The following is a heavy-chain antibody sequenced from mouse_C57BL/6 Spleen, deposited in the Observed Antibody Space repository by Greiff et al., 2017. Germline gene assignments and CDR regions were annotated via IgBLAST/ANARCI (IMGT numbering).Heavy chain of an antibody. Sequence: QVQLQQPGTELVKPGASVKLSCKASGYTFTSYWMHWVKQRPGQGLAWIGNINPSHGGTNYNEKFTSKATLTVDTSSSAAYMKLSGLTAEDSAVYYCARGIYCSSCFAYWGQGTLVTVSA. CDR2: INPSHGGT. J-gene: IGHJ3*01. D-gene: IGHD1-1*01. CDR1: GYTFTSYW. V-gene: IGHV1-53*01. CDR3: ARGIYCSSCFAY.